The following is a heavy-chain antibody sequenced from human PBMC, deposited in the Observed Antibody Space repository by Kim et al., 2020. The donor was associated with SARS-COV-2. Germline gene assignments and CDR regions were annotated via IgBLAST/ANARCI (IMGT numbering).Heavy chain of an antibody. V-gene: IGHV3-23*01. D-gene: IGHD6-13*01. Sequence: ADSVQGRFTIPRENSKNTRYLQMNGLRAEDTAVYYCAKDRSSWYYYYYMDVWGKGTTVTVSS. J-gene: IGHJ6*03. CDR3: AKDRSSWYYYYYMDV.